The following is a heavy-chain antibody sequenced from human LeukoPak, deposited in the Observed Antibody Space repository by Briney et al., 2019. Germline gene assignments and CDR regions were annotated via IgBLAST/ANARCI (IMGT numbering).Heavy chain of an antibody. D-gene: IGHD4-17*01. CDR3: ARHANYDDFGLLEL. Sequence: PGESLTIPCKGSGYSFTNYSIGWVRQMPGKGLEWMGIIYPGDSDTRYSPSFQGQVTTSADKSISTAYLQWRSLKASDTAMYYCARHANYDDFGLLELWGQGTLVTVSS. J-gene: IGHJ4*02. CDR2: IYPGDSDT. CDR1: GYSFTNYS. V-gene: IGHV5-51*01.